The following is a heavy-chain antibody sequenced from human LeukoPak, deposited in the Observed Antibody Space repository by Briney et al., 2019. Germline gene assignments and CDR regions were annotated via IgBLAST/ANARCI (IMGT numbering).Heavy chain of an antibody. CDR1: GFTFTSSA. CDR2: IVVGSGNT. D-gene: IGHD2/OR15-2a*01. V-gene: IGHV1-58*02. CDR3: ARVNPVIPRAFDI. Sequence: AASVKVSCKASGFTFTSSAMQWVRQARGQRLEWIGWIVVGSGNTNYAQKFQERVTITRDMSTSTAYMELSSLRSEDTAVYYCARVNPVIPRAFDIWGQGTMVTVSS. J-gene: IGHJ3*02.